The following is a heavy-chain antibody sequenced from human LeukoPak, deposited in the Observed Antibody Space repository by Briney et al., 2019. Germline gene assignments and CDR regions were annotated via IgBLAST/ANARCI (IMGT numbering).Heavy chain of an antibody. CDR3: ARYPYGSGGYYDY. CDR2: IKQDGSEK. CDR1: GFTFRSNW. Sequence: GGSLRLSCGASGFTFRSNWMSWVRQAPGKGLEWVANIKQDGSEKNYVDSVKGRFTISRDNAKNSLYLQMNSLRAEDTAVYYCARYPYGSGGYYDYWGQGTLVTVSS. J-gene: IGHJ4*02. V-gene: IGHV3-7*01. D-gene: IGHD3-10*01.